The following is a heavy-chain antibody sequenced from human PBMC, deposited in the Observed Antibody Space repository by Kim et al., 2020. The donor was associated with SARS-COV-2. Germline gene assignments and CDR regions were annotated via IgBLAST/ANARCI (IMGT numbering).Heavy chain of an antibody. CDR3: ARGAAGLDYVWGSYRYPYYYYGMDV. Sequence: SETLSLTCTVSGYSISSGYYWGWIRQPPGKGLEWIGSIYHSGSTYYNPSLKSRVTISVDTSKNQFSLKLSSVTAADTAVYYCARGAAGLDYVWGSYRYPYYYYGMDVWGQGTTVTVSS. V-gene: IGHV4-38-2*02. CDR1: GYSISSGYY. J-gene: IGHJ6*02. D-gene: IGHD3-16*02. CDR2: IYHSGST.